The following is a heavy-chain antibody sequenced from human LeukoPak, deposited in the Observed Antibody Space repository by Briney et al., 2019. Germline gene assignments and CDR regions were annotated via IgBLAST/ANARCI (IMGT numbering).Heavy chain of an antibody. CDR1: VYSISSGYY. CDR2: IYYSGTT. J-gene: IGHJ4*02. Sequence: SSETLSLTCAVPVYSISSGYYWGWIRQPPGKGLEWIGSIYYSGTTYYNPSLKSRVTISVDTSKNQFSLKLSSVTAADTAIYYCARPSSGHYKVFDYWGQGTLVTVSS. V-gene: IGHV4-38-2*01. CDR3: ARPSSGHYKVFDY. D-gene: IGHD3-22*01.